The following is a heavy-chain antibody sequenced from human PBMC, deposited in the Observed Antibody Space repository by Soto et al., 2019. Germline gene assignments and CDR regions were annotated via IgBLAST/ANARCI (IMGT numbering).Heavy chain of an antibody. CDR1: GDSIRGSSYY. J-gene: IGHJ4*02. CDR2: VYYSGTT. D-gene: IGHD1-7*01. CDR3: ARHGGTTPFGF. V-gene: IGHV4-39*01. Sequence: QLQLQESGPGLVKPSETLSLTCTVYGDSIRGSSYYWAWIRQPTGQELEWIGTVYYSGTTYYHPSLKSGVTLSVDPSKNQFSLRLNSVTATDTGTYFCARHGGTTPFGFWGQGIQVAVSS.